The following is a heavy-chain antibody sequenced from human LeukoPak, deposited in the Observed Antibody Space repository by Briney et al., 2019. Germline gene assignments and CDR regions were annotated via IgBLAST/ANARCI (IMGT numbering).Heavy chain of an antibody. V-gene: IGHV3-23*01. D-gene: IGHD1-26*01. CDR1: GFTFSSYA. Sequence: GGSLRLSCAASGFTFSSYAMSWVRQAPGKGLEWVSAISGSGDNTYYADSVKGRFTISRDNSKNTLYLQMHSLRAEDTAVYYCAKSGGSYPYYFDYWGQGTLVTVSS. CDR3: AKSGGSYPYYFDY. CDR2: ISGSGDNT. J-gene: IGHJ4*02.